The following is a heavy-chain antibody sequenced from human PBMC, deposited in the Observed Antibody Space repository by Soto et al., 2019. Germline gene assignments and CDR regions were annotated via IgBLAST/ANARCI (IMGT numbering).Heavy chain of an antibody. CDR1: GFTFSSYS. Sequence: PGGSLRLSCAASGFTFSSYSMNWVRQAPGKGLEWVSSISSSSSYIYYADSVKGRFTIPRDNAKNSLYLQMNSLRAEDTAVYYCASDCSSTGCPTIYYGMDVWGQGTTVTVSS. V-gene: IGHV3-21*01. CDR2: ISSSSSYI. CDR3: ASDCSSTGCPTIYYGMDV. D-gene: IGHD2-2*01. J-gene: IGHJ6*02.